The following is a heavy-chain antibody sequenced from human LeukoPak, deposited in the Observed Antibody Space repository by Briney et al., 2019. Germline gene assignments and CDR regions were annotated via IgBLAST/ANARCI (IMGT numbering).Heavy chain of an antibody. CDR1: GGPLSSGDNC. V-gene: IGHV4-30-4*01. D-gene: IGHD3-10*01. CDR2: IYHSGST. Sequence: SETLSLACAVSGGPLSSGDNCWNWIRQPPGKGLEWIGYIYHSGSTYYNPSLRSRVTISIDTSKNQFSLRLNSVTAADTAVYYCARVAVIRGVIDYWGQGTLVTVSS. J-gene: IGHJ4*02. CDR3: ARVAVIRGVIDY.